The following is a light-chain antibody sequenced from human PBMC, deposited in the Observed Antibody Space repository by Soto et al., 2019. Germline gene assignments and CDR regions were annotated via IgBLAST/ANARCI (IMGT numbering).Light chain of an antibody. J-gene: IGLJ2*01. CDR2: QVS. CDR1: RSNIETNA. Sequence: QSVLTQPPSASGTPGQRLTISCSGSRSNIETNALNWYRQLPGTAPRLMIYQVSDRPSGVSNRFAGSKSGNTASLTISGLQAEDEADYYCSSYTSSSTLVFGGGTKLTVL. CDR3: SSYTSSSTLV. V-gene: IGLV2-14*01.